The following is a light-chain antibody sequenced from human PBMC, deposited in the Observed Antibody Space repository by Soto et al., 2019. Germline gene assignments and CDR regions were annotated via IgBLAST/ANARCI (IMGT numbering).Light chain of an antibody. CDR1: QGIGNS. CDR2: SAS. CDR3: QKYDSAPWT. V-gene: IGKV1-27*01. Sequence: IQMTQSPSSLSASVGDRVIITCRASQGIGNSLAWYQQKAGRVPKLLMHSASTLLSGVPSRFSGSGSGTDFNLTISSLQTEDVATYYCQKYDSAPWTFGQGTKVEIK. J-gene: IGKJ1*01.